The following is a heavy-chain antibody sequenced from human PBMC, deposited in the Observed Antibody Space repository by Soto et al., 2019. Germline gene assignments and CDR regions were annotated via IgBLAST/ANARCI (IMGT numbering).Heavy chain of an antibody. V-gene: IGHV1-69*13. D-gene: IGHD6-13*01. CDR3: ARNGTYSSPHRQYSAMHL. J-gene: IGHJ6*02. Sequence: SLKVSCKASGGTFHDVSLNWVRQTPGQGLEWMGGIVPMFGTATYAEKFKGRVTISATGSTSTAYMELTSLRSEDTAVYYCARNGTYSSPHRQYSAMHLWGEGTRGAV. CDR2: IVPMFGTA. CDR1: GGTFHDVS.